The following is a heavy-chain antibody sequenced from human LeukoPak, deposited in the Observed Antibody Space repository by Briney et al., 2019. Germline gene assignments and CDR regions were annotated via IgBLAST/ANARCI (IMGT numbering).Heavy chain of an antibody. CDR1: GGSISSGDYY. Sequence: SQTLSLTCTVSGGSISSGDYYWSWIRQPPGKGLEWIGYIYYSGSTYYNPSLKSRVTMSVDTSKNQFSLKLSSVTAADTAVYYCARGYGDYIWFDPWGQGTLVTVSS. D-gene: IGHD4-17*01. CDR2: IYYSGST. V-gene: IGHV4-30-4*08. CDR3: ARGYGDYIWFDP. J-gene: IGHJ5*02.